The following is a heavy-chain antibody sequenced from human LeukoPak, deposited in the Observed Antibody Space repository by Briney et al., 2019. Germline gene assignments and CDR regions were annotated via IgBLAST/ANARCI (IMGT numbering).Heavy chain of an antibody. Sequence: QSGGSLRLSCAASGFTLSSYWMHWVRQAPGKGLVWVSRIKSDGRTNYADSVKGRFTISRDNAKNTVSLQMNSLRAEDTGVYYCAKDRWATVTRATYFEYWGQGTLVTVSS. V-gene: IGHV3-74*01. CDR3: AKDRWATVTRATYFEY. CDR1: GFTLSSYW. J-gene: IGHJ4*02. CDR2: IKSDGRT. D-gene: IGHD4-17*01.